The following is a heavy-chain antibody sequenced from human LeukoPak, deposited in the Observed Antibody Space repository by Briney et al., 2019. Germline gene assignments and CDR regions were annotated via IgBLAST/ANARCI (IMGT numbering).Heavy chain of an antibody. CDR2: ITSPVGRI. CDR3: ATDGRSSGWYGFDY. CDR1: GFTFSTYS. Sequence: PGGSLRLSCAASGFTFSTYSMNWVRRAPGKGLEWVSSITSPVGRIYYADSLKGRITISRDNARSTLYLQMNSLRAEDTAVYYCATDGRSSGWYGFDYWGQGILVTVSS. D-gene: IGHD6-19*01. J-gene: IGHJ4*02. V-gene: IGHV3-21*01.